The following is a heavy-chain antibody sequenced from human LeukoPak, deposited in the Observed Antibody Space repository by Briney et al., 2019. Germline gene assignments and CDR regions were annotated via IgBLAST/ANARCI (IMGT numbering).Heavy chain of an antibody. CDR1: GYTFTSYD. V-gene: IGHV1-8*01. J-gene: IGHJ6*02. Sequence: ASVKVSCKASGYTFTSYDVNWVRQATGQGLEWVGWMNPNSGNTGYAQKFQGRVTMTRNTSISTAYMELSSLRSEDTAVYYCANFRGAIPDYYYYGMDVWGQGTTVTVSS. CDR2: MNPNSGNT. D-gene: IGHD4/OR15-4a*01. CDR3: ANFRGAIPDYYYYGMDV.